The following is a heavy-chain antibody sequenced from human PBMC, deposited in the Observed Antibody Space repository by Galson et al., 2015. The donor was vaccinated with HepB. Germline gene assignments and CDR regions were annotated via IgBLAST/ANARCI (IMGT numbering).Heavy chain of an antibody. J-gene: IGHJ3*02. V-gene: IGHV3-49*03. CDR3: TRDRIAAAVAFDI. Sequence: SLRLSCAASGFTFGDYAMSWFRQAPGKGLEWVGFIRSKAYGGTTEYAASVKGRFTISRDDSKSIAYLQMNSLKTEDTAVYYCTRDRIAAAVAFDIWGQGTMVTVSS. CDR1: GFTFGDYA. D-gene: IGHD6-13*01. CDR2: IRSKAYGGTT.